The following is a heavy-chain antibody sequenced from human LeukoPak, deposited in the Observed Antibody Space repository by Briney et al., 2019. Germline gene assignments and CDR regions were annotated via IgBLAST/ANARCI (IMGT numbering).Heavy chain of an antibody. Sequence: SETLSLTCTASGGSISSSSYYWGWIRQPPGKGLEWTGSIYYSGSTYYNPSLKSRVTISVDTSKNQFSLKLSSVTAADTAVYYCARRFGATNYYYYYGMDVWGQGTTVTVSS. CDR3: ARRFGATNYYYYYGMDV. CDR2: IYYSGST. CDR1: GGSISSSSYY. D-gene: IGHD3-16*01. J-gene: IGHJ6*02. V-gene: IGHV4-39*01.